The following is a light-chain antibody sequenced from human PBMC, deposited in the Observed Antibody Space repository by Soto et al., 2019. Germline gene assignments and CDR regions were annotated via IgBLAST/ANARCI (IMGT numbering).Light chain of an antibody. CDR2: EAS. V-gene: IGLV2-18*01. CDR3: SLYTSENTYV. J-gene: IGLJ1*01. CDR1: STDFVSYNR. Sequence: QSVLTQPPSVSRSPGQSVTISCTGTSTDFVSYNRVSWYQQPPGTAPKLIIYEASNRPSGVPDRFSGSKSGNTASLTISGLQAADEADYYCSLYTSENTYVFGTGTKSPS.